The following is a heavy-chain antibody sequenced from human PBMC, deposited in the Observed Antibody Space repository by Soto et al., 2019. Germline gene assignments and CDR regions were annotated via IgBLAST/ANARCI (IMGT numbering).Heavy chain of an antibody. Sequence: PGGSLRLSCAASGFTFDDYAMHWVRQAPGKGLEWVSGISWNSGSIGYADSVKGRFTISRDNANNSLYLQMNSLRAEDTALYYCAKGGGGSGSYYYYYYMDVWGKGTTVTVSS. CDR3: AKGGGGSGSYYYYYYMDV. CDR2: ISWNSGSI. D-gene: IGHD2-15*01. V-gene: IGHV3-9*01. CDR1: GFTFDDYA. J-gene: IGHJ6*03.